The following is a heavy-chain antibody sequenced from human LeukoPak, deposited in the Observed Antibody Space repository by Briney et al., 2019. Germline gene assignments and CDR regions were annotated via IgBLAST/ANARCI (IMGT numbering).Heavy chain of an antibody. CDR3: ARKYGSGSYYWFDP. D-gene: IGHD3-10*01. CDR2: IYYSGST. V-gene: IGHV4-59*08. J-gene: IGHJ5*02. CDR1: GGSISSYY. Sequence: SETLSLTCTVPGGSISSYYWSWIRQPPGKGLEWIGYIYYSGSTNYNPSLKSRVTISVDTSKNQFSLKLSSVTAADTAVYYCARKYGSGSYYWFDPWGQGTLVTVSS.